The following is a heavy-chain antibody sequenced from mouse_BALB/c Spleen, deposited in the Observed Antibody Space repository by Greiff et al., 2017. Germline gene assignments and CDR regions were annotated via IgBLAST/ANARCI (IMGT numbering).Heavy chain of an antibody. CDR3: ARGDYGSPWFAY. D-gene: IGHD2-2*01. CDR2: INPSSGYT. CDR1: GYTFTSYT. Sequence: QVQLQQSGAELARPGASVKMSCKASGYTFTSYTMHWVKQRPGQGLEWIGYINPSSGYTNYNQKFKDKATLTADKSSSTAYMQLSSLTSEDSAVYYCARGDYGSPWFAYWGQGTLVTVSA. J-gene: IGHJ3*01. V-gene: IGHV1-4*01.